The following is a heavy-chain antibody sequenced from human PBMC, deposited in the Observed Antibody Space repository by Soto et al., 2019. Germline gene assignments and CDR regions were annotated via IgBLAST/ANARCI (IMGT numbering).Heavy chain of an antibody. J-gene: IGHJ4*02. CDR2: ISYDSSNK. CDR3: AKLVIGYCSGNTCDDY. Sequence: VQLLESGGGLIQPGGFLRLSCAASGFTFSYGIHWLRQAPGKGLEWVAYISYDSSNKFYGDSVKGRFTISRDNSKNTQFLQMNSLRAEDTAVYSCAKLVIGYCSGNTCDDYWGQGTLVAVSS. D-gene: IGHD2-15*01. V-gene: IGHV3-30*18. CDR1: GFTFSYG.